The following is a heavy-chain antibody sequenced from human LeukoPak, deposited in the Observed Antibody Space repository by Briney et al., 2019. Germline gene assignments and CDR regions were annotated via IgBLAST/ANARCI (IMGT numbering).Heavy chain of an antibody. CDR1: GGSISSSSYY. J-gene: IGHJ4*02. CDR2: IYYSGST. CDR3: ASRGYSYGLYYFDY. V-gene: IGHV4-39*01. D-gene: IGHD5-18*01. Sequence: SETLSLTCTVSGGSISSSSYYWGWIRQPPGKGQEWIGSIYYSGSTYYNPSLKSRVTISVDTSKNQFSLKLSSVTAADTAVYYCASRGYSYGLYYFDYWGQGTLVTVSS.